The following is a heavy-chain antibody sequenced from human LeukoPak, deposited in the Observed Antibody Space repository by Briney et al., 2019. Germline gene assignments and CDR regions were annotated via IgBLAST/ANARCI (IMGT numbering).Heavy chain of an antibody. Sequence: SETLSLTCTVSGGSISSYYWSWIRQPPGKGLEWIGYIYYSGSTNYNPSLKSRVTISVDTSKNQFSLKLSSVTAADTAVYYCASRTDYGWFDPWGQGTLVTVSS. CDR3: ASRTDYGWFDP. V-gene: IGHV4-59*08. D-gene: IGHD4-17*01. CDR2: IYYSGST. CDR1: GGSISSYY. J-gene: IGHJ5*02.